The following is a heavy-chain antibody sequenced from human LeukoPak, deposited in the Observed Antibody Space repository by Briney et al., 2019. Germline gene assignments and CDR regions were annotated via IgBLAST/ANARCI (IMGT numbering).Heavy chain of an antibody. Sequence: GRSLRLSCAASGFTFSSYGMHWVRQAPGKGLEWVAVISYDGSNKYYADSVKGRFTISRDNSKNTLYLQMNSLRAEDTAVYYCAEGYSSSTWGQGTLVTVSS. V-gene: IGHV3-30*18. J-gene: IGHJ5*02. D-gene: IGHD6-13*01. CDR2: ISYDGSNK. CDR3: AEGYSSST. CDR1: GFTFSSYG.